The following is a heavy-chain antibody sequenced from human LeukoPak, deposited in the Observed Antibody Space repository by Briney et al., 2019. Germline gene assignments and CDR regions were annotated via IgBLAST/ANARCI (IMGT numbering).Heavy chain of an antibody. CDR3: AGNYGSGSYYFDY. J-gene: IGHJ4*02. Sequence: GASVKVSCKASGGTFSSYAISWVRQAPGQGLEWMGGIIPIFGTANYAQKFQGRVTITTDESTSTAYMELSSLRSEDTAVYYCAGNYGSGSYYFDYWGQGTLVTVSS. D-gene: IGHD3-10*01. CDR1: GGTFSSYA. CDR2: IIPIFGTA. V-gene: IGHV1-69*05.